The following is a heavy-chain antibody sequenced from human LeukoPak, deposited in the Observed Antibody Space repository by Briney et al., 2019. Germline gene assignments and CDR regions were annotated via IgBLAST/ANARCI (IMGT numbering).Heavy chain of an antibody. Sequence: SETLSLTCVVYGGSFSGYYWSWIRQPPGKGLEWIGEINHSGSTNYNPSLKSRVTISVDTSKNQFSLKLSFVTAADTAVYYCVTGAAAGFDPWGQGTLVTVSS. D-gene: IGHD6-13*01. CDR3: VTGAAAGFDP. CDR1: GGSFSGYY. CDR2: INHSGST. J-gene: IGHJ5*02. V-gene: IGHV4-34*01.